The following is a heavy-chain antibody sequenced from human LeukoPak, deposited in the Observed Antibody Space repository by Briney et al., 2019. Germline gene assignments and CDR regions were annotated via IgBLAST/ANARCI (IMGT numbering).Heavy chain of an antibody. Sequence: SPSETLSLTCTVSGDSISRSTYYWAWIRQPPGKGLEWIGSVYYGRSPYFNPSLESRATISVDTSKNHFSLKMSSVTAADTAVYYCARSSGTGTFSYWGQGTLVTVSS. CDR3: ARSSGTGTFSY. D-gene: IGHD6-25*01. CDR2: VYYGRSP. J-gene: IGHJ4*02. V-gene: IGHV4-39*02. CDR1: GDSISRSTYY.